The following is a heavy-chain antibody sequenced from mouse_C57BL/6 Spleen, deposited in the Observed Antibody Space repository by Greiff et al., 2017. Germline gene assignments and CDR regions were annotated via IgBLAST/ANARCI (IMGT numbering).Heavy chain of an antibody. CDR1: GYTFTDYY. CDR2: INPYNGGT. J-gene: IGHJ2*01. D-gene: IGHD1-1*01. V-gene: IGHV1-19*01. Sequence: VQLQQSGPVLVKPGASVKMSCKASGYTFTDYYMNWVKQSHGKSLEWIGVINPYNGGTSYNQKFKGKATLTVDKSSSTAYMELNSLTSEDSAVYYCALLITTVVATPFDYWGQGTTLTVSS. CDR3: ALLITTVVATPFDY.